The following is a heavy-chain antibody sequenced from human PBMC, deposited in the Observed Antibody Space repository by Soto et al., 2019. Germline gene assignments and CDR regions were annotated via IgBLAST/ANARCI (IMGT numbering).Heavy chain of an antibody. V-gene: IGHV1-69*08. CDR1: GGTFSSYT. D-gene: IGHD3-9*01. CDR2: IIPMRGIT. Sequence: QVQLVQSGTEVKKPGSSVQVSCQASGGTFSSYTISWVRQAPGQGLEWMGRIIPMRGITNYAQKFRGRVTITADKSTSTAYMDLCSLRSEDTAVYYCAREARDYDFLTGYSAMDVWGQGTTVTV. CDR3: AREARDYDFLTGYSAMDV. J-gene: IGHJ6*02.